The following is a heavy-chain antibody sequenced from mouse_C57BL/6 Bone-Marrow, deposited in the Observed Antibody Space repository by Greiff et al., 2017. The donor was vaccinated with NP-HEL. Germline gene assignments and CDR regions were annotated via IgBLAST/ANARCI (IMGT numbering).Heavy chain of an antibody. CDR1: GYAFSSYW. CDR3: ARSHYYGSSYPGFAY. J-gene: IGHJ3*01. D-gene: IGHD1-1*01. CDR2: IYPGDGDT. Sequence: QVQLQQSGAELVKPGASVKISCKASGYAFSSYWMNWVKQRPGKGLAWIGQIYPGDGDTNYNGKFKGKATLTADKSSSTAHMQLSSLTSEDSAVYFCARSHYYGSSYPGFAYWGQGTLVTVSA. V-gene: IGHV1-80*01.